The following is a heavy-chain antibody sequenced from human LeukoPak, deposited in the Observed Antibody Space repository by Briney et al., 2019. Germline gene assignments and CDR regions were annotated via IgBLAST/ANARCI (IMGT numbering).Heavy chain of an antibody. CDR2: INPSGGST. V-gene: IGHV1-46*01. Sequence: ASVKVSCKASGYTFTSYYMHWVRQAPGQGLEWMGIINPSGGSTSYAQKFQGRVTMTRDTSTSTVYVELSSLRSEDTAVYYCARDGAPGELPDWFDPWGQGTLVTISS. D-gene: IGHD1-26*01. J-gene: IGHJ5*02. CDR1: GYTFTSYY. CDR3: ARDGAPGELPDWFDP.